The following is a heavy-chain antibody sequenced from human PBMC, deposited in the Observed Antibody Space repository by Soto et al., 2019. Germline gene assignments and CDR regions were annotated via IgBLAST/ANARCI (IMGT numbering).Heavy chain of an antibody. D-gene: IGHD1-26*01. CDR3: AKGDKWESLLDY. V-gene: IGHV4-31*03. CDR1: GASISSGGYY. J-gene: IGHJ4*02. CDR2: IYYSGNT. Sequence: QVQLQESGPGLVKPSQTLSLTCTVSGASISSGGYYWSWIRQHPGKGLEWIGYIYYSGNTYYNPFLQSRVTISMDTSKNQFSLKLSSVTAADTAVYYCAKGDKWESLLDYWGQGTLVTVSS.